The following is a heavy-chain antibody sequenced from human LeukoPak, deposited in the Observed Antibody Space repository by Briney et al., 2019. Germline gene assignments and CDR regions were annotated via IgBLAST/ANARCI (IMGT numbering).Heavy chain of an antibody. CDR3: ARERKSYYGSGTRRGMLGY. CDR1: GYTFTSYG. V-gene: IGHV1-8*02. CDR2: MNPNSSNT. Sequence: GASVKVSCKASGYTFTSYGISWVRQAPGQGLEWMGWMNPNSSNTGYAQKFQGRVTMTRNTSISTAYMELSSLRSEDTAVYYCARERKSYYGSGTRRGMLGYWGQGTLVTVSS. J-gene: IGHJ4*02. D-gene: IGHD3-10*01.